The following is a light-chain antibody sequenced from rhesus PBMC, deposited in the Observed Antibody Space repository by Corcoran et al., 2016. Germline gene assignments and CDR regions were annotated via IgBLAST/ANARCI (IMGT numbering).Light chain of an antibody. CDR2: KVT. V-gene: IGKV2S2*01. Sequence: DIVMTQTPLSLPVTPGEPASISCRSSQSLLHSNGNTYLDWYLQKPGQVTRLLFYKVTNRESGVPDRFSGRGSGKVFTLKISRVEPEDVCVYYGMQSTIDPRTFGQGTKVEIK. J-gene: IGKJ1*01. CDR3: MQSTIDPRT. CDR1: QSLLHSNGNTY.